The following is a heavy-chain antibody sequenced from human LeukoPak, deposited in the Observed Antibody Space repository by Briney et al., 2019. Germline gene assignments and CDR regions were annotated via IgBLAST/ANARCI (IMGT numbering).Heavy chain of an antibody. CDR1: GFTFSSYS. J-gene: IGHJ4*02. CDR3: ASLKCSSSSAFDY. Sequence: QPGGSLRLSCAASGFTFSSYSMNWVRQAPGKGLEWVSYISSSSSTIYYADSVKGRFTISRDNAKNSLYLQMNSLRAEDTAVYYCASLKCSSSSAFDYWGQGTLVTVSS. V-gene: IGHV3-48*01. D-gene: IGHD6-6*01. CDR2: ISSSSSTI.